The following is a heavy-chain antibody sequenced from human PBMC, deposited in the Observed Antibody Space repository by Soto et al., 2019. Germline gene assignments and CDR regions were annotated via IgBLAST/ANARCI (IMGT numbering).Heavy chain of an antibody. V-gene: IGHV1-69*08. J-gene: IGHJ6*02. CDR3: ARDGLWFGELSSYGMDV. Sequence: QVQLVQSGAEVKKPGSSVKVSCKASGGTFSSYTISWVRQAPGQGLEWMGRIIPILGIANYAQKFQGRVTITAXXSXSXXYMELSSPRSEDTAVYYCARDGLWFGELSSYGMDVWGQGTTVTVSS. D-gene: IGHD3-10*01. CDR2: IIPILGIA. CDR1: GGTFSSYT.